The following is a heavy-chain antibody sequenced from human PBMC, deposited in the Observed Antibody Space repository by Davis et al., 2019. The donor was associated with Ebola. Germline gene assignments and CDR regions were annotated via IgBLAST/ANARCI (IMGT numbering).Heavy chain of an antibody. CDR3: AKSTRLVGYDY. D-gene: IGHD2-8*02. Sequence: GESLKISCAASGFTFSSYAMSWVRQAPGKGLEWVSAISGSGGSTYYADSVKGRFTISRENSKNTLYLQMNSLRAEDTAVYYCAKSTRLVGYDYWGQGTLVTVSS. J-gene: IGHJ4*02. V-gene: IGHV3-23*01. CDR2: ISGSGGST. CDR1: GFTFSSYA.